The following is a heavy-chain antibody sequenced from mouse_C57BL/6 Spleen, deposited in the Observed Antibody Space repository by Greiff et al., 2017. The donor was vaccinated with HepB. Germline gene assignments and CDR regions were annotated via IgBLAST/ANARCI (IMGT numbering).Heavy chain of an antibody. CDR3: ARWDYGSSYDWYFDV. CDR1: GFTFSDYG. V-gene: IGHV5-17*01. Sequence: DVKLVESGGGLVKPGGSLKLSCAASGFTFSDYGMHWVRQAPEKGLEWVAYISSGSSTIYYADTVKGRFTISRDNAKNTLFLQMTSLRSEDTAMYYCARWDYGSSYDWYFDVWGTGTTVTVSS. CDR2: ISSGSSTI. D-gene: IGHD1-1*01. J-gene: IGHJ1*03.